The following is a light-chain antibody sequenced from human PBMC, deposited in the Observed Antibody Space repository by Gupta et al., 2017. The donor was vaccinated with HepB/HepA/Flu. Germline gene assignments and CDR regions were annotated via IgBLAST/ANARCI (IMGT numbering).Light chain of an antibody. CDR3: MQAVQTPYT. J-gene: IGKJ2*01. V-gene: IGKV2-28*01. CDR2: LGF. CDR1: QSLLEGNGHNY. Sequence: DIVMTQSPLSLIVTPGEPASISCRSSQSLLEGNGHNYLDWYLQKPGQSPQILIYLGFNRASGVPDRFSGRGTGTDFTLKISSVEAEDVGVYYCMQAVQTPYTFGQGTKLEIK.